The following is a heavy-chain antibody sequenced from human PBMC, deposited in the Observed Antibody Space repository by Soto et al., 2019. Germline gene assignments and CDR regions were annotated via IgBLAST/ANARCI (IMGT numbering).Heavy chain of an antibody. J-gene: IGHJ6*02. CDR2: IYYSGST. CDR1: GGSISSYY. Sequence: PSETLSLTCTVSGGSISSYYWSWIRQPPGKGLEWIGYIYYSGSTNYNPSLKSRVTISVDTSKNQFSLKLSSVTAADTAVYYCARGYYYDSSGPGGYYYGMDVWGQGTTVTVSS. CDR3: ARGYYYDSSGPGGYYYGMDV. V-gene: IGHV4-59*01. D-gene: IGHD3-22*01.